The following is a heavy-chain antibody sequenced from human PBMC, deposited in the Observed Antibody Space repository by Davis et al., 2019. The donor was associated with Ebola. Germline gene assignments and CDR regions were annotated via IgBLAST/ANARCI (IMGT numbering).Heavy chain of an antibody. CDR2: IGPYKENT. CDR1: GYTFTSYD. J-gene: IGHJ4*02. Sequence: AASVKVSCKASGYTFTSYDINWVRQAPGQGLEWMGWIGPYKENTFYAQKVQGRVTMTTDTSTSTAYMELRSLRSDDTAVYYCARTPGQKYLQSFDYWAQGTLVTVSS. V-gene: IGHV1-18*01. CDR3: ARTPGQKYLQSFDY. D-gene: IGHD4-11*01.